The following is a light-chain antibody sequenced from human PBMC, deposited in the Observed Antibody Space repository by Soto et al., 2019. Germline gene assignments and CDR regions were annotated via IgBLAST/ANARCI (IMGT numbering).Light chain of an antibody. J-gene: IGLJ1*01. CDR1: SSDVGGYNY. CDR3: SSYTSSRAYV. V-gene: IGLV2-14*01. CDR2: EVS. Sequence: QSVLTQPASVSGSPGQSITISCTGTSSDVGGYNYVSWYQQQSGKAPKLMIHEVSNRPSGVSNRFSGSKSGNTASLTISGLQAEDAADYYCSSYTSSRAYVFGIGTKVTV.